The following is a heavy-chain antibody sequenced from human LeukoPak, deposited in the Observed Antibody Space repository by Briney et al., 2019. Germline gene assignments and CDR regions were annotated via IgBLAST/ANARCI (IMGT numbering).Heavy chain of an antibody. Sequence: GGSLRLSCAASGFTVGSNYVSWVRQAPGRGLEWVSIIYSGGSTYYADSVKGRFTISRDNSKNTLYLQMNSLRAEDTAVYYCARYRNYYDSSGYYPFDYWGQGSLVTVSS. D-gene: IGHD3-22*01. CDR1: GFTVGSNY. CDR2: IYSGGST. J-gene: IGHJ4*02. V-gene: IGHV3-53*01. CDR3: ARYRNYYDSSGYYPFDY.